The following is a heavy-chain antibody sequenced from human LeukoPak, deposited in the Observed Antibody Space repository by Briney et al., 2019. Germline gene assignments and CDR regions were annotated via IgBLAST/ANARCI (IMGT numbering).Heavy chain of an antibody. J-gene: IGHJ4*02. CDR1: GFTFDDYA. V-gene: IGHV3-9*01. Sequence: PGRSLRLSCAGSGFTFDDYAMHWFRQPPGKGLEWVSGISWNSGSIDYAVSVKGRFTISRDNAKNSLFLQMNSLRPDDTAFYYCAKGTGRYWTFFDSWGQGTLVTVSS. D-gene: IGHD1-26*01. CDR2: ISWNSGSI. CDR3: AKGTGRYWTFFDS.